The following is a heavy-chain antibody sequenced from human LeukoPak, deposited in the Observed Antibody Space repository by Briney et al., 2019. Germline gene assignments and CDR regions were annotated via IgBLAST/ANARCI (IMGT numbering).Heavy chain of an antibody. V-gene: IGHV3-7*01. J-gene: IGHJ4*02. CDR1: GFTFSSYW. CDR2: IKQDGSEK. Sequence: GGSLRLSCAASGFTFSSYWMSWVRQAPGKGLEWVANIKQDGSEKYYVDSVKGRFTISRDNAKNSLYLQMNSLRAEDTAVYYCARDRGGKRVDSSFDYWGQGTLVTVSS. D-gene: IGHD3-16*01. CDR3: ARDRGGKRVDSSFDY.